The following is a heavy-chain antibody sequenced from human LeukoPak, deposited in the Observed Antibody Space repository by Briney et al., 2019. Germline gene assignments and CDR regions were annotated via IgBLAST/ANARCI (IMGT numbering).Heavy chain of an antibody. CDR3: ARLEDSSPIEVALDI. CDR1: GFTFSGSV. D-gene: IGHD6-13*01. Sequence: GGSLKLSCAASGFTFSGSVMHWVRQAAGKGLEWVGRIRSKRNNYATAYAASVKGRFTISRDDSRNTVYLHMDSLKTEDTALYYCARLEDSSPIEVALDIWGQGTVVTVSS. V-gene: IGHV3-73*01. J-gene: IGHJ3*02. CDR2: IRSKRNNYAT.